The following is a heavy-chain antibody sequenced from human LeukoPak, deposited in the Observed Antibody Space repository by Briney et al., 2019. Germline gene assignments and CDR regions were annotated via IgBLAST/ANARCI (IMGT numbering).Heavy chain of an antibody. V-gene: IGHV4-34*01. D-gene: IGHD2-8*01. J-gene: IGHJ4*02. Sequence: SETLSLTCAVCGGSFSGYYWSWIRQPPGKGLEWIGEINHSGSTNYNPSLKSRVTISVDTSKNQFSLKLSSVTAADTAVYYCARADIVLMVSASGTYYFDYWGQGTLVTVSS. CDR3: ARADIVLMVSASGTYYFDY. CDR1: GGSFSGYY. CDR2: INHSGST.